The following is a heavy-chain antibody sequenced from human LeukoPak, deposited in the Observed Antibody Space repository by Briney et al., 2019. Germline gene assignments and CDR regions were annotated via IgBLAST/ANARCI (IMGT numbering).Heavy chain of an antibody. CDR2: INPSGDFR. CDR3: ARVGYGDYGMELGYMDV. CDR1: GYTFGTHW. V-gene: IGHV1-46*01. Sequence: ASVKVSCKASGYTFGTHWMHWVRQAPGQGLEWMGIINPSGDFRSYAQKFKGRVTVTRDMSTRTVYMELSDLRPDDTAVYYCARVGYGDYGMELGYMDVWGKGTTVTVSS. D-gene: IGHD4-17*01. J-gene: IGHJ6*03.